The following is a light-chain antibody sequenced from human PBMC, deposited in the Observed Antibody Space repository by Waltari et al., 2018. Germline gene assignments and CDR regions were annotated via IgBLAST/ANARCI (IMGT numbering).Light chain of an antibody. V-gene: IGKV1D-13*01. Sequence: AVQLTQSPSSLSASVGDRVTVTCRASQGIRSALAWYQQKPGKPPKLLIYDASTLQSGVPPRFSGSGSGTDFTLTISSLRPEDFATYYCQQFNDFLGFGGGTKVEIK. CDR1: QGIRSA. CDR2: DAS. J-gene: IGKJ4*01. CDR3: QQFNDFLG.